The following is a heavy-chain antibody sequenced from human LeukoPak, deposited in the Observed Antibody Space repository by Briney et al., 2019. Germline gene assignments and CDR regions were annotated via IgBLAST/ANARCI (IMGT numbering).Heavy chain of an antibody. CDR3: VRGADTGYSSDS. V-gene: IGHV3-74*01. D-gene: IGHD3-9*01. Sequence: GGSLRLSCAASGFTFSSYWMHWVRQAPGEGLGWVSRINSDGRSTNYADSVKGRFSITRDNAENTLYLQMNSRRVEETAVYYCVRGADTGYSSDSWGQGTLVTVSS. J-gene: IGHJ4*02. CDR2: INSDGRST. CDR1: GFTFSSYW.